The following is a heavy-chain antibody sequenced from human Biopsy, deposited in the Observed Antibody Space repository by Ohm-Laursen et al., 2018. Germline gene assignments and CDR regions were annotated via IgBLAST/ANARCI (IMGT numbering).Heavy chain of an antibody. D-gene: IGHD6-13*01. J-gene: IGHJ5*02. CDR2: ISTSSTYI. Sequence: SLRLSCAASGFTFRSYSMNWVRQAPGKGLEWVSSISTSSTYIYYADSVKGRFSISRDDALNSLYLQMNSLRAEDTAVYYCAREVALNYSDSWYETWFDPWGQGTLVTVSS. CDR3: AREVALNYSDSWYETWFDP. V-gene: IGHV3-21*01. CDR1: GFTFRSYS.